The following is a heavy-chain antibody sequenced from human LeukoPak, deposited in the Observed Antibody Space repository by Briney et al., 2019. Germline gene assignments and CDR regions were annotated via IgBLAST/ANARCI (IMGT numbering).Heavy chain of an antibody. CDR1: GGSISSSSYY. D-gene: IGHD4-17*01. CDR3: ARIDGSNFGAKFDF. CDR2: IYYSGST. Sequence: SETLSLACTVSGGSISSSSYYWGWIRQPPGKGLEWIGYIYYSGSTNYNPSLESRVTISIDASKNEFSLTLSFVTAADTAVYYCARIDGSNFGAKFDFWGQGTLVSVSS. V-gene: IGHV4-61*05. J-gene: IGHJ4*02.